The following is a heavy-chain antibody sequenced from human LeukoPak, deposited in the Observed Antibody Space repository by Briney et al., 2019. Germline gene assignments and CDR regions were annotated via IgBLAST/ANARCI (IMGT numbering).Heavy chain of an antibody. Sequence: PSETLSLTCTVSGYSISSGYYWGWIRQPPGKGLEWIGSIYHSGNTSYNPSLKSRATISVDTSKNQVSLKLSSLIAADTAVYYCASGVVVITTRPFDYWGQGTLVTVSS. D-gene: IGHD3-22*01. V-gene: IGHV4-38-2*02. CDR3: ASGVVVITTRPFDY. CDR1: GYSISSGYY. CDR2: IYHSGNT. J-gene: IGHJ4*02.